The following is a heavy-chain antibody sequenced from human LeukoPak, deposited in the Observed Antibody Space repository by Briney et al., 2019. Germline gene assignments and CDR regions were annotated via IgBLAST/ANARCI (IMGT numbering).Heavy chain of an antibody. D-gene: IGHD3-22*01. J-gene: IGHJ4*02. Sequence: SETLSLTCTVSGGSISSYYWGWIRQPPGKGLEWIGSIYYSGSTYYNPSLKSRVTISVDTSKNQFSLKLSSVTAADTAVYYCASRHAYYYDSSGYFYDYWGQGTLVTVSS. CDR3: ASRHAYYYDSSGYFYDY. V-gene: IGHV4-39*07. CDR1: GGSISSYY. CDR2: IYYSGST.